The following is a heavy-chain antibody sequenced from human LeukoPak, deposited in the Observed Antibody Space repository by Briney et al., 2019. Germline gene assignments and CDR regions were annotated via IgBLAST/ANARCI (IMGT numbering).Heavy chain of an antibody. CDR2: ISGEGGST. V-gene: IGHV3-43*02. J-gene: IGHJ4*02. D-gene: IGHD3-9*01. CDR3: AKDMGYDILTGPGY. Sequence: GGSLRLSCAASGFTFDDYAMHWVRQAPGKGLEWVSLISGEGGSTYYADSVKGRFTISRDNSKNSLYLQMNSLRTEDTALYYCAKDMGYDILTGPGYWGQGTLVTVSS. CDR1: GFTFDDYA.